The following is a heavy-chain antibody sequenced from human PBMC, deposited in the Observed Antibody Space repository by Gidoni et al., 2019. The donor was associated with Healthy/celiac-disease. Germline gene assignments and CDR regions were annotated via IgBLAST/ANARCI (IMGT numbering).Heavy chain of an antibody. V-gene: IGHV3-74*01. CDR3: AREPTFDYYYYYGMDV. CDR2: INRDGSST. Sequence: EVQLVESGGGLVQPGGSLRLSCAASGFTFSSYWMHWVRQAPGKGLVWVSRINRDGSSTSYADSVKGRFTISRDNAKNTLYLQMNSRRAEDTAVYYCAREPTFDYYYYYGMDVWGQGTTVTVSS. CDR1: GFTFSSYW. J-gene: IGHJ6*02.